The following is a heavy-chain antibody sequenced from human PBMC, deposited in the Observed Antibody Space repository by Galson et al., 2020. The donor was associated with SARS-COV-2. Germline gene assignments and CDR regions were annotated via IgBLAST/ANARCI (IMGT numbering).Heavy chain of an antibody. CDR2: IYSSCRT. V-gene: IGHV4-39*01. D-gene: IGHD4-17*01. CDR1: GASISTKTYY. J-gene: IGHJ2*01. Sequence: SETLSLTCTVSGASISTKTYYWGWIRQPPGKGLEWIGSIYSSCRTYYNPSLKSRVSISVDTSKNRCSLKLTSVTAADTAVFYCARIYGDYWYWYFDLWGRGTLVTVSS. CDR3: ARIYGDYWYWYFDL.